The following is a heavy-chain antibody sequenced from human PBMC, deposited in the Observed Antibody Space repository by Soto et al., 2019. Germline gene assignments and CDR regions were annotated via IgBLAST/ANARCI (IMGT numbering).Heavy chain of an antibody. V-gene: IGHV3-23*01. CDR3: AKGLLRDYYYYYGLDV. CDR1: GFAFNTYA. Sequence: EVQLLESGGGLVQPGGSLRLSCAASGFAFNTYAMAWVRQAPGKGPEWVSSVTSNGGTAFYADSVTGRFTISRDNSRSTLYRRLNSPGPEDTAIYCSAKGLLRDYYYYYGLDVWGQGTTVTVSS. CDR2: VTSNGGTA. D-gene: IGHD2-15*01. J-gene: IGHJ6*02.